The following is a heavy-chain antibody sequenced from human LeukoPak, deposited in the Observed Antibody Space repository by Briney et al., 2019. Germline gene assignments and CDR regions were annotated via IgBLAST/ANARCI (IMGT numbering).Heavy chain of an antibody. CDR1: GYSFTSYW. CDR3: ARPTSGGSYTWPLVDY. CDR2: IYPGDSDT. V-gene: IGHV5-51*01. J-gene: IGHJ4*02. Sequence: GESLKISCKGSGYSFTSYWIGWVRQMPGKGLEWMRSIYPGDSDTRYSPSFQGQVTISADKSISTAYLQWSSLKASDTAMYYCARPTSGGSYTWPLVDYWGQGTLVTVSS. D-gene: IGHD1-26*01.